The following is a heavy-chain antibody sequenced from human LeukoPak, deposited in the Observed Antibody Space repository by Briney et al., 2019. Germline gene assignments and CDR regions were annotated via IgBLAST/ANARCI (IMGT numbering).Heavy chain of an antibody. J-gene: IGHJ1*01. V-gene: IGHV1-69*04. CDR1: GGTFSSYA. D-gene: IGHD1-26*01. Sequence: SVKVSCKASGGTFSSYAISWVRQAPGQGLEWMGRIIPILGIANYAQRFQGRVTITADKSTSTAYMELSSLRSEDTAVYYCARGGSEGYFQHWGQGTLVTVSS. CDR3: ARGGSEGYFQH. CDR2: IIPILGIA.